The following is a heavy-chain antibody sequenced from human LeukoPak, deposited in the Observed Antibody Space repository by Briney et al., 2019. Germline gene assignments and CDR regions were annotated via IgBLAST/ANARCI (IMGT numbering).Heavy chain of an antibody. CDR3: AREDDWNYEDY. D-gene: IGHD1-7*01. V-gene: IGHV3-7*01. Sequence: QHGGSLRLSCAASGFTFSNYWMSWVRQAPGKGLEWVANIKQDGREKYYVNSVKGRFTISRDNAKNSLYLQMNSLRAEDTAIYFCAREDDWNYEDYWGQGTLVTVSS. CDR1: GFTFSNYW. CDR2: IKQDGREK. J-gene: IGHJ4*02.